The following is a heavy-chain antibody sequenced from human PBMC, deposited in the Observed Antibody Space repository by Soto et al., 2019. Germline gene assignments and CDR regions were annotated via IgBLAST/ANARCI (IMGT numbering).Heavy chain of an antibody. Sequence: EVQLLESGGGLVQPGGSLRLSCAASGFTFSSYAMSWVRQAPGKGLEWVSAISGSGGSTYYADSVKGRFTISRDNSKNTLYLQMISLRAEDTAVYNCAKGATGYYYYGMDVWGQGTTVTVSS. D-gene: IGHD1-26*01. CDR3: AKGATGYYYYGMDV. J-gene: IGHJ6*02. CDR1: GFTFSSYA. V-gene: IGHV3-23*01. CDR2: ISGSGGST.